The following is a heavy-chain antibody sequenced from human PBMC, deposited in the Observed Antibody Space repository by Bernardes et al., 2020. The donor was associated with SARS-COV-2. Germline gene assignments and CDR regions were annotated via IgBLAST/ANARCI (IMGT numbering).Heavy chain of an antibody. CDR2: INGDGSTT. CDR3: ARSHFYDSSGYYYDY. Sequence: GGSLRLSCAASGITFSKYWMHWVRQAPGKGLVWVSRINGDGSTTTYADSVKGRFTISRDNARNTLYLQMNSLRVEDTAVYYCARSHFYDSSGYYYDYWGQGTLVTVSS. J-gene: IGHJ4*02. D-gene: IGHD3-22*01. CDR1: GITFSKYW. V-gene: IGHV3-74*03.